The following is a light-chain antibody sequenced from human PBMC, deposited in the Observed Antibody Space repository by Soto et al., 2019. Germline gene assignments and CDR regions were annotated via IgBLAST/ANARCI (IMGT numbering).Light chain of an antibody. V-gene: IGKV3-15*01. CDR1: QSVSIN. J-gene: IGKJ1*01. Sequence: IVMTQTTDTLSVSPGERATLSCRSSQSVSINLAWYQQKPGQAPRLLIYGASSRATGIPARFSGSGSGTEFTLTICSLQSEDSAVYCCQQSNIRLRTFGQGT. CDR2: GAS. CDR3: QQSNIRLRT.